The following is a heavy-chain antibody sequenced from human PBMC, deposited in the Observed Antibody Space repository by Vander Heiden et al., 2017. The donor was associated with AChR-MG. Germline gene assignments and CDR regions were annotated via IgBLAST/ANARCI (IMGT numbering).Heavy chain of an antibody. D-gene: IGHD6-19*01. CDR3: AKPIRATAVAGKSAFDM. CDR2: ISGAGGST. Sequence: EVQLLESGGGLVQPGGSLRLSCEASGFTFSSYAISWVRQAPGKGLEWVSGISGAGGSTYYADSVKDRFTISRDNSKKMVYLQMNSLRAEDRAVYYCAKPIRATAVAGKSAFDMWGQGTVVTVSS. J-gene: IGHJ3*02. CDR1: GFTFSSYA. V-gene: IGHV3-23*01.